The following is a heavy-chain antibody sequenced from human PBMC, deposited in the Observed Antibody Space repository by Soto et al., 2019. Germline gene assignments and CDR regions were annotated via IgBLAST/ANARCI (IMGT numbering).Heavy chain of an antibody. V-gene: IGHV3-23*01. J-gene: IGHJ4*02. CDR2: TSGGGGTT. D-gene: IGHD3-3*01. Sequence: GGSLRLSCAASGFTFGNYAMSWVRQAPGKGLEWVSSTSGGGGTTYYADSVKGRFTISRDNSKNTLYLQMDSLRAEDTAAYYCAKGPWSGYPYYFDYWGQRTLVTV. CDR1: GFTFGNYA. CDR3: AKGPWSGYPYYFDY.